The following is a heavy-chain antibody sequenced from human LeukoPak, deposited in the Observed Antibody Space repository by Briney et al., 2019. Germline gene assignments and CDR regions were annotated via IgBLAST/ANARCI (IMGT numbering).Heavy chain of an antibody. CDR3: ARTGVGDAFDI. Sequence: SETLSLTCTVSGGSISSYYWSWIRQPPGKGLEWIGYVYYSGSTNYNPSLKSRVTISVDTSKNQFSLKLSSVTAADTAVYYCARTGVGDAFDIWGQGTMVTVSS. CDR2: VYYSGST. D-gene: IGHD3-3*01. J-gene: IGHJ3*02. CDR1: GGSISSYY. V-gene: IGHV4-59*01.